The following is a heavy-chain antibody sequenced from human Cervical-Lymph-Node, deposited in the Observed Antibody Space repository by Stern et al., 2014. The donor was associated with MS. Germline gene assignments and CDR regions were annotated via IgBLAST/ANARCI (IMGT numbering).Heavy chain of an antibody. CDR1: GGTFSSYA. CDR2: IIPIFGTA. V-gene: IGHV1-69*01. J-gene: IGHJ6*02. CDR3: ARDTSSFLTPMDV. Sequence: DQLVESGAEVKKPGSSVKVSCKASGGTFSSYAISWVLQAPGQGLEWMGGIIPIFGTANYAQKFQGRVTITADESTSTAYMELSSLRSEDTAVYYCARDTSSFLTPMDVWGQGTTVTVSS. D-gene: IGHD6-13*01.